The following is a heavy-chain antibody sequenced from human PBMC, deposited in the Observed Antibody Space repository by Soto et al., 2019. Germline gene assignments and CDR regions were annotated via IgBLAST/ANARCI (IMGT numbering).Heavy chain of an antibody. CDR2: IIPILGIA. J-gene: IGHJ1*01. CDR1: GGTFSSYT. D-gene: IGHD3-22*01. V-gene: IGHV1-69*02. Sequence: SVKVSCKASGGTFSSYTISWVRQAPGQGLEWMGRIIPILGIANYAQKFQGRVTITADTSTSAAYMELSSLRSEDTAVYYCARPPPPSYYDSSGPTPLYFQHWGQGTLVTVSS. CDR3: ARPPPPSYYDSSGPTPLYFQH.